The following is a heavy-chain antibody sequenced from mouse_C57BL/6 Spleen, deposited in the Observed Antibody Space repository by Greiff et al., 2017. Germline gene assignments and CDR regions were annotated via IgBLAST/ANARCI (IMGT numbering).Heavy chain of an antibody. Sequence: EVKVEESGGGLVKPGGSLKLSCAASGFTFSSYAMSWVRQTPEKRLEWVATISDGGSYTYYPDNVKGRFTISRDNAKNNLYLQMSHLKSEDTAMYYCAREGVGTGAMDYWGQGTSVTVSS. CDR1: GFTFSSYA. CDR3: AREGVGTGAMDY. V-gene: IGHV5-4*01. J-gene: IGHJ4*01. CDR2: ISDGGSYT. D-gene: IGHD4-1*01.